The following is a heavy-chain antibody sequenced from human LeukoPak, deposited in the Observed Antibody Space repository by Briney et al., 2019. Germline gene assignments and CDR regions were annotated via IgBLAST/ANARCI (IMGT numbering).Heavy chain of an antibody. CDR1: GGSVSSGSYY. V-gene: IGHV4-61*01. D-gene: IGHD5-12*01. CDR3: AREVVDIVATIDY. Sequence: PSETLSLTCTVSGGSVSSGSYYWSWIRQPPGKGLEWIGYIYYSGSTNYNPSLKSRVTISVDTSKNQFSLKLSSVTAADTAVYYCAREVVDIVATIDYWGQGTLVTVSS. J-gene: IGHJ4*02. CDR2: IYYSGST.